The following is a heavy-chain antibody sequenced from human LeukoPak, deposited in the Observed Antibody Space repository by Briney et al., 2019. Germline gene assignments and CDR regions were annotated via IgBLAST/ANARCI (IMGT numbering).Heavy chain of an antibody. D-gene: IGHD3-10*01. CDR1: GFTFSSYA. V-gene: IGHV3-30-3*01. CDR3: ARAHYYYGSEHIDY. J-gene: IGHJ4*02. Sequence: GGSLRLSCAASGFTFSSYAMHWVRQAPGKGLEWVAVISYDGSNKYYADSVKGRFTISRDNSKNTLYLQMNSLRAEDTAVYYCARAHYYYGSEHIDYWGQGTLVTVSS. CDR2: ISYDGSNK.